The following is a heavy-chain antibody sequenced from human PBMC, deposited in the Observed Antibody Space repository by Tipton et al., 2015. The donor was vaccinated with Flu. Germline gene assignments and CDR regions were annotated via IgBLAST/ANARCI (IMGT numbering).Heavy chain of an antibody. D-gene: IGHD3-10*01. V-gene: IGHV4-38-2*02. CDR3: ARDQGFGGGLAYDYYLLDV. J-gene: IGHJ6*02. CDR1: GDSMRSDYF. Sequence: TLSLTCTVSGDSMRSDYFWAWIRQAPGKGLEWIGNIHYSGSPHYNPSLKSRVTITVDTSKNQFSLRLSSMSAADTAVYYCARDQGFGGGLAYDYYLLDVWGQGTTVTVSS. CDR2: IHYSGSP.